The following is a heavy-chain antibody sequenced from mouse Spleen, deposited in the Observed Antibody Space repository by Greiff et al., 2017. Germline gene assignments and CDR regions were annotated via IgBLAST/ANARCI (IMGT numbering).Heavy chain of an antibody. D-gene: IGHD2-3*01. V-gene: IGHV1-62-2*01. J-gene: IGHJ4*01. CDR3: ARHGPGDDGYYYAVDY. CDR1: GYTFTEYT. Sequence: VKLVESGAELVKPGASVKLSCKASGYTFTEYTIHWVKQRSGQGLEWIGWFYPGSGSIKYNEKFKDKATLTADKSSSTVYMELSRLTSEDSAVYLCARHGPGDDGYYYAVDYWCQGTSVTVSS. CDR2: FYPGSGSI.